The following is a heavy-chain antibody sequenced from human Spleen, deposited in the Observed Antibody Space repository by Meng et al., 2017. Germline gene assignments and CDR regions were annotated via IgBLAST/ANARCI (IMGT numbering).Heavy chain of an antibody. Sequence: QVQLQQWGAGLLKPSETLSLTCVASGGSFSDYYWGWIRQPPGKGLEWIGEINHSGSTNYNPSLESRATISVDTSQNNLSLKLSSVTAADSAVYYCARGPTTMAHDFDYWGQGTLVTVSS. CDR2: INHSGST. V-gene: IGHV4-34*01. CDR1: GGSFSDYY. CDR3: ARGPTTMAHDFDY. D-gene: IGHD4-11*01. J-gene: IGHJ4*02.